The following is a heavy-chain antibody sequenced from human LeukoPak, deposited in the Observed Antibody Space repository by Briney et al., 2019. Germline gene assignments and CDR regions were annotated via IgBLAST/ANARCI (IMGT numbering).Heavy chain of an antibody. Sequence: PGGSLGLSCAASGFTFSSYAMSWVRQAPGKGLEWVSAISGSGGSTYYADSVKGRFTISRDNSKNTLYLQMNSLRAEDTAVYYCAKDAHSSSWYNWFDPWGQGTLVTVSS. V-gene: IGHV3-23*01. CDR1: GFTFSSYA. CDR3: AKDAHSSSWYNWFDP. J-gene: IGHJ5*02. CDR2: ISGSGGST. D-gene: IGHD6-13*01.